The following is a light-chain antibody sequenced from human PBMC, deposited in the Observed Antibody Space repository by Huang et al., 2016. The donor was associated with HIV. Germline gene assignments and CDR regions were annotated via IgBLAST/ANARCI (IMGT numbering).Light chain of an antibody. CDR1: KSVTSN. CDR3: QQYNNWPPWT. CDR2: GAS. V-gene: IGKV3-15*01. Sequence: EIVMTQSPATLSVSPGERATLSCRTSKSVTSNLDWYQQKPGQAPRLRIDGASTRATGLPARISGSGSGTEFTLTISSLQSEDFSVYYCQQYNNWPPWTFGQGTKVEIK. J-gene: IGKJ1*01.